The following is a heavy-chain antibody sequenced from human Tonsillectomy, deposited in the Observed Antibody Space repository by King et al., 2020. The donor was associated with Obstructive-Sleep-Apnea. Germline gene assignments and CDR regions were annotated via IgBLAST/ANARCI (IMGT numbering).Heavy chain of an antibody. V-gene: IGHV3-30*18. CDR2: ISYDGSNK. CDR3: AKAGSYYGSGGGMDV. D-gene: IGHD3-10*01. J-gene: IGHJ6*02. Sequence: QLVQSGGDVVQPGRSLRLSCAASGFTFNTYGMHWVRQSPGKGLDWVAVISYDGSNKFYADSAEGRFTISRDNSGNTLYLQMESLRAEDTAVYYCAKAGSYYGSGGGMDVWGQGTTVTVS. CDR1: GFTFNTYG.